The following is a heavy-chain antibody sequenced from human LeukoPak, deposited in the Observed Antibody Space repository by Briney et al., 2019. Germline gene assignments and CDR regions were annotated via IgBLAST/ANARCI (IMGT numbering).Heavy chain of an antibody. J-gene: IGHJ6*02. D-gene: IGHD6-13*01. CDR3: ARDSGYSSSWYGYYYGMDV. CDR1: GLTLSSYE. CDR2: ISSSGSTI. V-gene: IGHV3-48*03. Sequence: GGSLRLSCAASGLTLSSYEMNWVRQAPGKGLEWVSYISSSGSTIYYADSVKGRFTISRDNAKHSLYLQMNSLRAEDTAVYDCARDSGYSSSWYGYYYGMDVWGQGTTVTVSS.